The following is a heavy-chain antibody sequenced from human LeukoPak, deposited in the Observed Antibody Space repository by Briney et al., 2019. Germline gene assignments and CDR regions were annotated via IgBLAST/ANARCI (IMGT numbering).Heavy chain of an antibody. CDR2: ISWNSGSI. CDR3: AKGDITMVRGVSHMDV. V-gene: IGHV3-9*01. CDR1: GFTFDDYA. J-gene: IGHJ6*03. Sequence: GGSLRLSCAASGFTFDDYAVHWVRQAPGKGLEWVSGISWNSGSIGYADSVKGRFTISRDNAKNSLYLQVNSLRAEDTALYYCAKGDITMVRGVSHMDVWSKGTTVTISS. D-gene: IGHD3-10*01.